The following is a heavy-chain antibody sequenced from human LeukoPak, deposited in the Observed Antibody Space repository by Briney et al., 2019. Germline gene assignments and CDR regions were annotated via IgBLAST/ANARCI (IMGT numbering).Heavy chain of an antibody. J-gene: IGHJ5*02. CDR3: ARDRSYCSGGSCYPQYNWFDP. Sequence: ASVKVSCKTSGYSFTNYYMHWVRQAPGQGLEWMGIINPSGGSTNYAQKFQGRVTITADESTSTAYMELSSLRSEDTAVYYCARDRSYCSGGSCYPQYNWFDPWGQGTLVTVSS. CDR2: INPSGGST. CDR1: GYSFTNYY. D-gene: IGHD2-15*01. V-gene: IGHV1-46*01.